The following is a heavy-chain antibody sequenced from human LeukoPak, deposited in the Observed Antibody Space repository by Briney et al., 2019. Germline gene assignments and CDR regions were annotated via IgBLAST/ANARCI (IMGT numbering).Heavy chain of an antibody. CDR1: GGSISSYY. CDR2: INHSGST. J-gene: IGHJ4*02. V-gene: IGHV4-34*01. Sequence: SETLSLTCTVSGGSISSYYWSWIRQPPGKGLEWIGEINHSGSTNYNPSLKSRVTISVDTSKNQFSLKLSSVTAADTAVYYCARGTYDFWSGYYVPDYWGQGTLVTVSS. CDR3: ARGTYDFWSGYYVPDY. D-gene: IGHD3-3*01.